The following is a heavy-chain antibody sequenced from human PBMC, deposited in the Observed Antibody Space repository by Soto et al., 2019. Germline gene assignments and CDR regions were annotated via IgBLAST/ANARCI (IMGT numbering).Heavy chain of an antibody. Sequence: ASVKVYCRASGYSFSSFGISWVRQAPGQGLEWVGWVSVPSGDTSSAQNFQGRVTVTTDTSTSTAYMEVGSLRSDDTAVYYCARTCRSGGSCYLEYWGEGTLVTVSS. CDR3: ARTCRSGGSCYLEY. CDR2: VSVPSGDT. V-gene: IGHV1-18*01. J-gene: IGHJ4*02. D-gene: IGHD2-15*01. CDR1: GYSFSSFG.